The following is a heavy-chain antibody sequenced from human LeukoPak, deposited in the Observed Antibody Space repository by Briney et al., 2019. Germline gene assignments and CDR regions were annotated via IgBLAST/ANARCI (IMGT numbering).Heavy chain of an antibody. Sequence: SETLSLTCTVSGGSISSYYWSWIRQPPGKGLEWIGYIYYSGSTNYNPSLKSRVTISVDMSKNQFSLKLSSVTAADTAVYYCARLAPDTAIAKGPYFDYWGQGTLVTVSS. J-gene: IGHJ4*02. V-gene: IGHV4-59*08. CDR1: GGSISSYY. D-gene: IGHD5-18*01. CDR3: ARLAPDTAIAKGPYFDY. CDR2: IYYSGST.